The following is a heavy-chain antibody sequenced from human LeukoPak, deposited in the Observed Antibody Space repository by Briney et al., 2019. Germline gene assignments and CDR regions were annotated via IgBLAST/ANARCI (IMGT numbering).Heavy chain of an antibody. J-gene: IGHJ4*02. CDR1: GFTFDDYG. Sequence: GGSLRLSCAASGFTFDDYGMSWVRQAPGKGLEWVSAISGSGGSTYYADSVKGRFTISRDNSKNTLYLQMNSLRAEDTAVYYCAKDLQQLPTSFDYWGQGTLVTVSS. CDR2: ISGSGGST. V-gene: IGHV3-23*01. CDR3: AKDLQQLPTSFDY. D-gene: IGHD6-13*01.